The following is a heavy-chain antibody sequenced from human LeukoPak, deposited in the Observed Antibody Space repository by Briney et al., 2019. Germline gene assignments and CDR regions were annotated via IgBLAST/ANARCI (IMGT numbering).Heavy chain of an antibody. CDR3: ARPPVEMATITVFDY. Sequence: GGSLRLSCVTSGFPFSTYSMNWVRQAPGKGLEWLSYITSTSDTIYYADSVKGRFTISRDNAKNSLYLQMNSLRAEDTAVYYCARPPVEMATITVFDYWGQGTLVTVSS. CDR1: GFPFSTYS. CDR2: ITSTSDTI. V-gene: IGHV3-48*01. J-gene: IGHJ4*02. D-gene: IGHD5-24*01.